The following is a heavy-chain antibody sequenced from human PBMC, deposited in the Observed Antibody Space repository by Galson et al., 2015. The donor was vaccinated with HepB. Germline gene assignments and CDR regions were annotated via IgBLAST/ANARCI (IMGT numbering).Heavy chain of an antibody. V-gene: IGHV1-18*04. CDR3: ARVEYYGSGSYYSWYSYYYYYYGMDV. CDR1: GYTFTSYG. J-gene: IGHJ6*02. CDR2: ISAYNGNT. D-gene: IGHD3-10*01. Sequence: QSGAEVKKPGASVKVSCKASGYTFTSYGISWVRQAPGQGLEWMGWISAYNGNTNYAQKLQGRVTMTTDTSTSTAYMELRSLRSDDTAVYYCARVEYYGSGSYYSWYSYYYYYYGMDVWGQGTTVTVSS.